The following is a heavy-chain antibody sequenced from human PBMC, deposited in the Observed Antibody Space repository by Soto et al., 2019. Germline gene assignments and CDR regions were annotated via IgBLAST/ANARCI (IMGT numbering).Heavy chain of an antibody. D-gene: IGHD1-26*01. J-gene: IGHJ2*01. V-gene: IGHV1-18*01. CDR3: ASRRGSYGPPWYFDL. CDR1: GYTFTSYG. CDR2: ISAYNGNT. Sequence: QVQLVQSGAEVKKPGVSVKVSCKASGYTFTSYGISWVRQAPGQGLEWMGWISAYNGNTNYAQKLQGRVTMTTDTSTSTAYMELRSLRSDDTAVYYCASRRGSYGPPWYFDLWGRGTLVTVSS.